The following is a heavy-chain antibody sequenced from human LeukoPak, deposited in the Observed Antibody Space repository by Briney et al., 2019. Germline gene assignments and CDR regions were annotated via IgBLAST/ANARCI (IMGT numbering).Heavy chain of an antibody. CDR2: ISGSDDST. CDR3: ANSPKYSSGWYYYYGVDV. J-gene: IGHJ6*02. CDR1: GFTFSSYA. Sequence: AGGSLRLSCVASGFTFSSYAMSWVRQAPGKGLEWVSAISGSDDSTYYADSVKGRFTISRDNSNHTLYLQMNSLRAEDTAVYYCANSPKYSSGWYYYYGVDVWGQGTTVTVSS. D-gene: IGHD6-19*01. V-gene: IGHV3-23*01.